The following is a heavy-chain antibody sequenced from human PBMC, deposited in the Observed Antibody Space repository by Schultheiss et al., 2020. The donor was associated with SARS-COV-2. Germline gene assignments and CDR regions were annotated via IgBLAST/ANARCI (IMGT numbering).Heavy chain of an antibody. Sequence: SGPTLVKPTQTLTLTCTFSGFSLSTSGMRVSWIRQPPGKALEWLALIYWDDDKRYSPSLKSRLTITKDTSKNQVVLTMTNMDPVDTATYYCARIHYGSGSYYFDYWGQGTLVTVSS. CDR2: IYWDDDK. CDR1: GFSLSTSGMR. J-gene: IGHJ4*02. D-gene: IGHD3-10*01. V-gene: IGHV2-5*08. CDR3: ARIHYGSGSYYFDY.